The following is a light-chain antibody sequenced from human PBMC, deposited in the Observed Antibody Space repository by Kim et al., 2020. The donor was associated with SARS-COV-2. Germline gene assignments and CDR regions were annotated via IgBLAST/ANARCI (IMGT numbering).Light chain of an antibody. CDR2: GNS. J-gene: IGLJ1*01. CDR3: QSYDSSLSGV. V-gene: IGLV1-40*01. CDR1: SSNSGAGYD. Sequence: GQRVTISRTGSSSNSGAGYDVHWYQQLPGTAPKLLIYGNSNRPSGVPDRFSGSKSGTSASLAITGLQAEDEADYYCQSYDSSLSGVFGTGTKVTVL.